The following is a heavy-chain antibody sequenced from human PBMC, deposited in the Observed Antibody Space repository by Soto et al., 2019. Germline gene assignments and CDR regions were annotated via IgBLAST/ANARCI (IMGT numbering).Heavy chain of an antibody. Sequence: QVHLQESGPGLVKPSETLSLTCTVSGGSISSYYWSWIRQPPGKGLEWIGYIYYSGSTNYTPSLINRVTISVDTSKNQFSLKLSSVTAADTAVYYCASRYGSGSFDYWGQGTLVTVSS. CDR3: ASRYGSGSFDY. D-gene: IGHD3-10*01. CDR1: GGSISSYY. J-gene: IGHJ4*02. CDR2: IYYSGST. V-gene: IGHV4-59*01.